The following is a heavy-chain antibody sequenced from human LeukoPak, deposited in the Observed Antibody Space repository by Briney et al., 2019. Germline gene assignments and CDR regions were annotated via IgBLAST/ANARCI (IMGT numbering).Heavy chain of an antibody. CDR2: IKQDGSEK. CDR1: GFNFASYW. V-gene: IGHV3-7*01. J-gene: IGHJ6*02. CDR3: ARAYGMDV. Sequence: GGSLRLSCGGPGFNFASYWMTWVRQAPGKGLEWVANIKQDGSEKHFVDSVKGRFTISRDNAKNTLYLQMNSLRAEDTAVYYCARAYGMDVWGQGTTVTVSS.